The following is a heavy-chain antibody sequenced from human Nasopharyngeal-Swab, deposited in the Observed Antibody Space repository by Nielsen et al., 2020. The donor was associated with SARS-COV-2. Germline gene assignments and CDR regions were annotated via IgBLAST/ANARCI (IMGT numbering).Heavy chain of an antibody. CDR1: GYTFTGYY. Sequence: ASVQVSCKASGYTFTGYYMHWVRQAPGQGLEWMGRINPNSGGTNYAQKFQGRVTMTRDTSISTAYMELSRLRSDDTAVYYCARRAVAGTGDYWGQGTLVTVSS. D-gene: IGHD6-19*01. CDR3: ARRAVAGTGDY. CDR2: INPNSGGT. V-gene: IGHV1-2*06. J-gene: IGHJ4*02.